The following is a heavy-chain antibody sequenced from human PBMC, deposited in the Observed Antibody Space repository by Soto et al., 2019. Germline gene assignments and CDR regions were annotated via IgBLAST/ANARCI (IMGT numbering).Heavy chain of an antibody. V-gene: IGHV1-18*04. J-gene: IGHJ3*02. D-gene: IGHD2-15*01. Sequence: QVQLVQSGAEVKKPGASVKVSCKASGYTFTNYGIDWVRQAPGQGLEWMGWISGYNAKTNYAQKLQGRVTMTTDTSTNTAHMELRSLRSDDTAVYYCAREGDIEGLDAFDIWGQGTMVIVSS. CDR1: GYTFTNYG. CDR2: ISGYNAKT. CDR3: AREGDIEGLDAFDI.